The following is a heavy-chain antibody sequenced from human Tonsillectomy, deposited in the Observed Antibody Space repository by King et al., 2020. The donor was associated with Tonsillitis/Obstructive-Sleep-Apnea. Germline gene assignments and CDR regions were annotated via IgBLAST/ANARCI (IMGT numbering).Heavy chain of an antibody. CDR3: ATVPAADNYYYYYMDV. D-gene: IGHD2-2*01. V-gene: IGHV4-39*01. CDR1: GGSISSSSFY. J-gene: IGHJ6*03. Sequence: QLQESGPGLVKPSETLSLTCTVSGGSISSSSFYWGWIRQPPGKGLEWIGAIYFSGGTYYNPSPQNRVTISVDTSKNQFSLKLSPVTAADTAVYYCATVPAADNYYYYYMDVWGKGTTVTVSS. CDR2: IYFSGGT.